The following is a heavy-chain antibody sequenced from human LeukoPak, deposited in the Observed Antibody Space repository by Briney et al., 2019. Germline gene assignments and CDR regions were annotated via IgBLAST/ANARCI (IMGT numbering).Heavy chain of an antibody. Sequence: PSETLSLTCTVSGGSISSYYWSWIRQPPGKGLEWIGYIYYSGSTNYNPSLKSRVTISVDTSKNQFSLKLSSVTAADTAVYYCARGCWVVGATGGFVWFDYWGQGTLVTVSS. D-gene: IGHD1-26*01. V-gene: IGHV4-59*01. CDR2: IYYSGST. J-gene: IGHJ4*02. CDR1: GGSISSYY. CDR3: ARGCWVVGATGGFVWFDY.